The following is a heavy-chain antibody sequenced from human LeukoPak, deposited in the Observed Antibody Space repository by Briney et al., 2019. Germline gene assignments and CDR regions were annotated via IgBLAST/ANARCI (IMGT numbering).Heavy chain of an antibody. CDR2: INHSGST. CDR1: GGSFSGYY. V-gene: IGHV4-34*01. CDR3: ARGGDSGSYQDFDY. D-gene: IGHD1-26*01. Sequence: PSETLSLTCAVYGGSFSGYYWSWLRQPPGKGLEWIGEINHSGSTNYNPSLKSRVTISVDTSKNQFSLKLSSVTAADTAVYYCARGGDSGSYQDFDYWGQGTLVTVSS. J-gene: IGHJ4*02.